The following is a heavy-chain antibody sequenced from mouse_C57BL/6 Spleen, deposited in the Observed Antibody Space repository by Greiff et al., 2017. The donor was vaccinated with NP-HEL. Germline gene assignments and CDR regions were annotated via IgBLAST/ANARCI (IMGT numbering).Heavy chain of an antibody. J-gene: IGHJ3*01. CDR1: GYTFTSYW. V-gene: IGHV1-64*01. D-gene: IGHD1-1*01. CDR2: IHPNSGST. CDR3: ARSFSTVVAEAY. Sequence: VQLQQSGAELVKPGASVKLSCKASGYTFTSYWMHWVKQRPGQGLEWIGMIHPNSGSTNYNEKFKSKATLTVDKSSSTAYMQLSSLTSEDSAVYYCARSFSTVVAEAYWGQGTLVTVSA.